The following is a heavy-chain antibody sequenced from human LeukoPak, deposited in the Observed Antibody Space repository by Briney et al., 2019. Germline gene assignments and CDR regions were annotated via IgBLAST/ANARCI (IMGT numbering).Heavy chain of an antibody. CDR1: GGTFSIYA. CDR2: IIPIFGTA. Sequence: SVKVSCKASGGTFSIYAISWVRQAPGQGLEWMGGIIPIFGTANYAQKFQGRVTITADESTSTAYMELSSLRSEDTAVYYCARGVEVESSSPTIFDYWGQGTLVTVSS. J-gene: IGHJ4*02. CDR3: ARGVEVESSSPTIFDY. D-gene: IGHD5/OR15-5a*01. V-gene: IGHV1-69*13.